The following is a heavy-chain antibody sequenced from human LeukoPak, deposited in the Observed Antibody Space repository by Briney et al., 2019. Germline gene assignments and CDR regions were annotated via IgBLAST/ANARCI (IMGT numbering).Heavy chain of an antibody. D-gene: IGHD1-26*01. J-gene: IGHJ4*02. CDR3: AREGDYSGSYPFDY. CDR2: ISGNVGNT. CDR1: GFTFSSYA. Sequence: GGSLRLSCAASGFTFSSYAMSWVRQAPGKGLEWVSSISGNVGNTYYADSVKGRFTLYRDNSKNTLYLQMNSLRAEDTAVYYCAREGDYSGSYPFDYWGQGTLVTVSS. V-gene: IGHV3-23*01.